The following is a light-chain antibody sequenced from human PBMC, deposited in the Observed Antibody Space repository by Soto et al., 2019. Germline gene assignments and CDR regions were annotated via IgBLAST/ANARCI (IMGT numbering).Light chain of an antibody. Sequence: IQMTQSPSSLSASVVDRVTITCRAITGIGTDLSWYQQKPGKVPKVLIYAATSLHSGVPSRFSGSGSGTDFTLTISSLQPEDFATYYCLQAYNYPWTFGQGTKVDIK. CDR1: TGIGTD. V-gene: IGKV1-6*01. CDR2: AAT. J-gene: IGKJ1*01. CDR3: LQAYNYPWT.